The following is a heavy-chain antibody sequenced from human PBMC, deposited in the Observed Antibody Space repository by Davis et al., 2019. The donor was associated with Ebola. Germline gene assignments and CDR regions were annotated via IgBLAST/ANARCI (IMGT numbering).Heavy chain of an antibody. V-gene: IGHV3-33*01. CDR3: ARDLVRGDQDY. Sequence: GESLKISCAASGFTFSSYGMHWVRQAPGKGLEWVAVIWYDGSNKYYADSVKGRFTISRDNSKNTLYLQMNSLRAEDTAVYYCARDLVRGDQDYWGQGTLVTVSS. CDR2: IWYDGSNK. J-gene: IGHJ4*02. CDR1: GFTFSSYG. D-gene: IGHD3-10*01.